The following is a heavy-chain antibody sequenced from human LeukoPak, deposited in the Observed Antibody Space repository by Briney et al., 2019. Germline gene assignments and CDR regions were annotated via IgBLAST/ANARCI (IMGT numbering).Heavy chain of an antibody. CDR2: ISGSGGST. J-gene: IGHJ4*02. CDR1: GFTFNSYA. Sequence: PGGSLRLSCAASGFTFNSYAMTWVRQAPGKGLEWVSGISGSGGSTYYADSVKGRFTISRDNSKNTLYLQMNSLRAEDTAVYYCAKAKRAVVTAIWYFDYWGQGTLVTVSS. V-gene: IGHV3-23*01. D-gene: IGHD2-21*02. CDR3: AKAKRAVVTAIWYFDY.